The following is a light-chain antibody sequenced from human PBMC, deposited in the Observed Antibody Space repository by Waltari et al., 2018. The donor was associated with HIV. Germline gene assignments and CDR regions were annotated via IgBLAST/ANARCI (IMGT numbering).Light chain of an antibody. CDR2: WAS. V-gene: IGKV4-1*01. CDR1: QSVLYSSNNKNY. Sequence: DIVMTQSPDSLAVSLGERATINCKSSQSVLYSSNNKNYLAWYQQKPGHPPKLLIYWASTRQSGVPYRFSGRGSGTDFTLTISSLQAEDVAVYYCQQYYSTPPLTVGGGTKVEIK. J-gene: IGKJ4*01. CDR3: QQYYSTPPLT.